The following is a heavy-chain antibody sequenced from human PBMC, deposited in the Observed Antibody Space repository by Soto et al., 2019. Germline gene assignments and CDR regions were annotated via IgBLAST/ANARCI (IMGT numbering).Heavy chain of an antibody. CDR3: ARERHGYSSSWNWFDP. Sequence: QVQLVQSGAEVKKPGSSVKVSCKASGGTFSSYAISWVRQAPGQGLEWMGGIIPIFGTANYAQKFQGRVTITADESTSTAYMELSSLRTEDTAVYYCARERHGYSSSWNWFDPWGQGTLVTVSS. J-gene: IGHJ5*02. CDR2: IIPIFGTA. V-gene: IGHV1-69*12. D-gene: IGHD6-13*01. CDR1: GGTFSSYA.